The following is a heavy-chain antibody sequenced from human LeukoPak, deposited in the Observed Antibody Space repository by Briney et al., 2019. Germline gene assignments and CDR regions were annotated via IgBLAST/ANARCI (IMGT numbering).Heavy chain of an antibody. CDR1: GGSVSSGSYY. D-gene: IGHD6-13*01. CDR3: ARNGYSSSWYKANYYYYGMDV. Sequence: TASETLSLTCTVSGGSVSSGSYYWSWIRQPPGKGLEWIGYIYYSGSTNYNPSLKSRVTISVDTSKNQFSLKLSSVTAADTAVYYCARNGYSSSWYKANYYYYGMDVWGQGTTVTVSS. CDR2: IYYSGST. V-gene: IGHV4-61*01. J-gene: IGHJ6*02.